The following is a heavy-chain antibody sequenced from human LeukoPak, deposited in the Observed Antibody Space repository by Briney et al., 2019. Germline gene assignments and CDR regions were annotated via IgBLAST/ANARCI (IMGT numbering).Heavy chain of an antibody. Sequence: SETLSLTCTVSGGSISSSSYCWGWIRQPPGKGLEWIGNIYYNGDTYYNPSLKSRLTISVDTSENQFSLKLSSVTAADTAVYYCARAPPLGYSSGWYGLGYSGWFDPWGQGTLVTVSS. J-gene: IGHJ5*02. CDR3: ARAPPLGYSSGWYGLGYSGWFDP. D-gene: IGHD6-19*01. CDR1: GGSISSSSYC. CDR2: IYYNGDT. V-gene: IGHV4-39*07.